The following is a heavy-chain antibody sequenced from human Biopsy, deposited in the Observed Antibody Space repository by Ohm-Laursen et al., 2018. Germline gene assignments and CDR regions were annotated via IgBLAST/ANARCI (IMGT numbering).Heavy chain of an antibody. CDR2: LCWDDHQ. D-gene: IGHD2-8*02. J-gene: IGHJ6*02. CDR3: ARTPILIGAGGVVYRHRRHLQGMDV. CDR1: WFSLNARGKR. Sequence: TQTLTLPRSFSWFSLNARGKRVRWIRQAPAKALEWHPRLCWDDHQHHSQSPQTKLSISKDTSNDQVVLTVNNVDPADTATYYCARTPILIGAGGVVYRHRRHLQGMDVWGQGIAVTVS. V-gene: IGHV2-70*04.